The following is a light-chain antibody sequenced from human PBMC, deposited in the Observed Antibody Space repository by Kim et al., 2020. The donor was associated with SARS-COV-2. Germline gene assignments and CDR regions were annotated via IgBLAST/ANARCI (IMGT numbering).Light chain of an antibody. CDR3: SSFTSSTTVI. Sequence: QSALTQPASVSGSPGQSITISCTGTSSDIGTYNYVSWYQQNPGKAPKLIIHNVNSRPSGVSNRFSGSKSGNTASLTVSGLQTEDEADYYCSSFTSSTTVIFGGGTQLTVL. CDR2: NVN. CDR1: SSDIGTYNY. V-gene: IGLV2-14*03. J-gene: IGLJ2*01.